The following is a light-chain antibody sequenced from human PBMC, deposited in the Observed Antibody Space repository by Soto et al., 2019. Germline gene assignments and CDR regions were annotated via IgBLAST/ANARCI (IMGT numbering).Light chain of an antibody. CDR2: DAS. CDR1: QSISNW. Sequence: DIQMTQFPSTLSASVGDRVTITCRASQSISNWLAWYQQKPGQAPKLLIYDASSLQSGVPSRFSGSGSGTEFTLTISSPQPDDFATYYCQQFNTFSYTFGQGTKLEIK. J-gene: IGKJ2*01. CDR3: QQFNTFSYT. V-gene: IGKV1-5*01.